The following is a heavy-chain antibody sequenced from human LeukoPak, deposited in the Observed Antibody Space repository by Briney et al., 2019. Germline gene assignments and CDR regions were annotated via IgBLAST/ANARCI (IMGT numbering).Heavy chain of an antibody. CDR2: IIPIFGTA. CDR1: GGTFSSYA. J-gene: IGHJ3*02. Sequence: ASVKVSCKASGGTFSSYAISWVRQAPGQGLEWMGGIIPIFGTANYAQKFQGRVTITTDESTSTAYMELSSLRSEDTAVYYCASHGHYYDSSGYYANAFDIWGQGTMVTVSS. CDR3: ASHGHYYDSSGYYANAFDI. D-gene: IGHD3-22*01. V-gene: IGHV1-69*05.